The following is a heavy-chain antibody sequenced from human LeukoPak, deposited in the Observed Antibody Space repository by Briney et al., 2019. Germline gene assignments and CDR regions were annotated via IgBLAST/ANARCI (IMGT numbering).Heavy chain of an antibody. CDR2: IIPILGTT. CDR3: AKEGVLGATMTNNWFDP. Sequence: SVKVSCKSSGGAFSNYAISWVRLAPGRSPEWMGGIIPILGTTIYAQKFQGRVTITADESASTAYMELTSLRSEDTAVYYCAKEGVLGATMTNNWFDPWGQGTLVTVSS. J-gene: IGHJ5*02. CDR1: GGAFSNYA. D-gene: IGHD1-26*01. V-gene: IGHV1-69*13.